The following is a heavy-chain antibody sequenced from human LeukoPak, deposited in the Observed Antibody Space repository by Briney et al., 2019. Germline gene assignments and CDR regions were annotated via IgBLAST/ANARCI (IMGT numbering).Heavy chain of an antibody. CDR3: AKPEPNYCSSTSCYEFFFDY. D-gene: IGHD2-2*01. V-gene: IGHV3-23*01. CDR2: ISGSGGSS. Sequence: GGSLRLSCAASGFTFSSYAMSWVRQAPGKGLECVSAISGSGGSSYYADSVKGRFTISRDNSKNTLYLQMNSLRAEDTAVYYCAKPEPNYCSSTSCYEFFFDYWGQGTLVTVSS. J-gene: IGHJ4*02. CDR1: GFTFSSYA.